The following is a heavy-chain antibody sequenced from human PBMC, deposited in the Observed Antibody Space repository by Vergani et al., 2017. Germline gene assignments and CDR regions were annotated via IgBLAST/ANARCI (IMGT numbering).Heavy chain of an antibody. CDR2: ISSSGYTT. CDR1: GFTFSDYY. D-gene: IGHD3-10*01. V-gene: IGHV3-11*04. CDR3: ARMVPWYWDV. J-gene: IGHJ6*02. Sequence: QVQLVESGGGLVKPGGSLRLSCAASGFTFSDYYMSWIRQAPGKGLEWISYISSSGYTTYYADSVKGRSTLSRDNANNSLFLQINSLRAEDTAVYYCARMVPWYWDVWGQGTTVTVSS.